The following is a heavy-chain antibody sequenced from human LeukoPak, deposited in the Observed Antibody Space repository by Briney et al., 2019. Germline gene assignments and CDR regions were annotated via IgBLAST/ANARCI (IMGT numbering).Heavy chain of an antibody. Sequence: PSETLSLTCNVSGDYITTTNYYWGWIRQPPGKGLEWIGSIYYSGSTYYNPSLKSRVTISVDTSKNQFSLKLSSVTAADTAVYYCASAEGAPYSSSPGGFDYWGQGTLVTVSS. CDR2: IYYSGST. V-gene: IGHV4-39*01. CDR1: GDYITTTNYY. J-gene: IGHJ4*02. CDR3: ASAEGAPYSSSPGGFDY. D-gene: IGHD6-6*01.